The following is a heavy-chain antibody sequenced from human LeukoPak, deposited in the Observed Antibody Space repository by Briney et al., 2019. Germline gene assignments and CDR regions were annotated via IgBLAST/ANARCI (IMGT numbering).Heavy chain of an antibody. J-gene: IGHJ5*02. CDR1: GYTLTELS. D-gene: IGHD2-15*01. CDR2: FDPEDGEA. CDR3: ARDWVYCSGGSCYPNWFDP. V-gene: IGHV1-24*01. Sequence: ASVKVSCKVSGYTLTELSMQWVRQAPGKGLEWMGGFDPEDGEAIYAQNFQDRVTMTEDTSTDTAYMELSSLRSEDTAVYYCARDWVYCSGGSCYPNWFDPWGQGTLVTVSS.